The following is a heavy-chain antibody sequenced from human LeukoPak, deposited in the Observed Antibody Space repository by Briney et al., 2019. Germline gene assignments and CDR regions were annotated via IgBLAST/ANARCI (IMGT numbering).Heavy chain of an antibody. CDR2: INHSGST. CDR3: ARDTTMVRGVKFDY. CDR1: GGSFSGYY. J-gene: IGHJ4*02. V-gene: IGHV4-34*01. Sequence: PSETLSLTCAVYGGSFSGYYWSWIRQPPGKGLEWIGEINHSGSTNYNPSLKSRVTISVDTSKNQFSLKLSSVTAADTAVYYCARDTTMVRGVKFDYWGQGTLVTVS. D-gene: IGHD3-10*01.